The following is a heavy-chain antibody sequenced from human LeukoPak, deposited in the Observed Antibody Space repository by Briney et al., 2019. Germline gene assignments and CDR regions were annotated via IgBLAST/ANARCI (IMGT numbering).Heavy chain of an antibody. J-gene: IGHJ4*02. Sequence: SETLSLTCTVSGGSISSSSYYWGWIRQPPGKGLEWIGSIYYSGSTYYNPSLKSRVTISVDTSKNQFSLKLSSMSAADTAVYYCARHLYSSRGAYFDYWGQGTLVTVSS. CDR3: ARHLYSSRGAYFDY. D-gene: IGHD6-13*01. CDR1: GGSISSSSYY. CDR2: IYYSGST. V-gene: IGHV4-39*01.